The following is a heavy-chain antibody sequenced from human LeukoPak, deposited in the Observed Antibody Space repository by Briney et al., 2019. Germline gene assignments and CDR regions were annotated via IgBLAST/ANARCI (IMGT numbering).Heavy chain of an antibody. Sequence: SETLSLTCAVYGGSFSGYYWSWIRQPPGKGLEWIGEINHSGSTNYNPSLKSRVTISVDTSKNQFSLKLGSVTAADTAVYYCARGPEYSSSWPKGYYFDYWGQGTLVTVSS. J-gene: IGHJ4*02. CDR2: INHSGST. D-gene: IGHD6-13*01. CDR1: GGSFSGYY. V-gene: IGHV4-34*01. CDR3: ARGPEYSSSWPKGYYFDY.